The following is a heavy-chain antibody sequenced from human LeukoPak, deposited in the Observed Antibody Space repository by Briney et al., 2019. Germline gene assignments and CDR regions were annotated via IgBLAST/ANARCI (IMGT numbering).Heavy chain of an antibody. CDR1: GGSISSYY. J-gene: IGHJ4*02. Sequence: LETLSLTCTVSGGSISSYYWSWIRQPPGKGLEWIGYIYYSGSTNYNPSLKSRVTISVDTSKNQFSLKLSSVTAADTAVYYCARVKGSSGFDYWGQGTLVTVSS. CDR2: IYYSGST. CDR3: ARVKGSSGFDY. D-gene: IGHD3-22*01. V-gene: IGHV4-59*01.